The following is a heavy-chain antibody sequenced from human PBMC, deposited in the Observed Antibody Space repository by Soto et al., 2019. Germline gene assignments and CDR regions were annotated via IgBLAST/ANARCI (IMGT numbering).Heavy chain of an antibody. D-gene: IGHD6-13*01. Sequence: QVQLVQSGAEEKKPGASVKVSCKASGYTFTSYAMHWVRQAPGQRLEWMGWINAGNGNTKYSQKFQGRVTITTDTSATTAYMELSSLRPEDMAVYYCARDVAAADYWGQGTLVTVSS. V-gene: IGHV1-3*05. CDR2: INAGNGNT. J-gene: IGHJ4*02. CDR3: ARDVAAADY. CDR1: GYTFTSYA.